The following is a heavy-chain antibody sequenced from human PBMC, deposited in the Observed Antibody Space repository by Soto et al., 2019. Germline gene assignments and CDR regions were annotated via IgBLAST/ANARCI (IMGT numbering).Heavy chain of an antibody. CDR1: GFTFSSYG. D-gene: IGHD3-22*01. J-gene: IGHJ3*02. CDR2: IWYDGSNK. Sequence: GGSLRLSCAASGFTFSSYGMHWVRQAPGKGLEWVAVIWYDGSNKYYADSVKGRFTISRDNSKNTLYLQMNRLRAEDTAVYYCARDVYYDSSGYRVDAFVIWGQGTMVTVSS. V-gene: IGHV3-33*08. CDR3: ARDVYYDSSGYRVDAFVI.